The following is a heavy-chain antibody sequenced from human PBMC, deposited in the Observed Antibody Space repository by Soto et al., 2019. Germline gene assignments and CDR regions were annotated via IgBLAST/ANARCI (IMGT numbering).Heavy chain of an antibody. CDR3: ARDLSSWELEC. CDR1: GFPFSSYS. D-gene: IGHD3-16*02. J-gene: IGHJ4*02. V-gene: IGHV3-21*01. CDR2: ISISSSYI. Sequence: WGSLRLSCAASGFPFSSYSMNWVRQAPGKGLEWVSSISISSSYIYYADSVKGRFTISRDNAKNSLYLQMNSLRAEDTAAYYCARDLSSWELECWGKGKLVT.